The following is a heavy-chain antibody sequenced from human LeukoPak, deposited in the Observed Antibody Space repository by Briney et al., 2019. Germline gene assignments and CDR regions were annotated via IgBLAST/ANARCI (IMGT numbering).Heavy chain of an antibody. CDR3: ALRLYYYDSSGGLFN. CDR1: GYTFTSYY. Sequence: VASVKVSCKASGYTFTSYYMHWVRRAPGQGLEWMGIINPSGGSTSYAQKFQGRVTMTRDMSTSTVYMELSSLRSEDTAVYYCALRLYYYDSSGGLFNWGQGTLVTVPS. J-gene: IGHJ4*02. CDR2: INPSGGST. V-gene: IGHV1-46*01. D-gene: IGHD3-22*01.